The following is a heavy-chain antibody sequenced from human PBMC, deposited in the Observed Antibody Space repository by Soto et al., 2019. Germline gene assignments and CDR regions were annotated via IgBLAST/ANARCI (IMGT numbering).Heavy chain of an antibody. CDR3: ARGHGTYYYDSSGYRDAFDI. CDR1: GLTFSSYI. J-gene: IGHJ3*02. D-gene: IGHD3-22*01. V-gene: IGHV3-48*01. Sequence: PGGSLRLSCAASGLTFSSYIMNWVRQAPGKGLEWVSYISSSSSTIYYADSVKGRFTISRDNAKNSLYLQMNSLRAEDTAVYYCARGHGTYYYDSSGYRDAFDIWGQGTMVTVSS. CDR2: ISSSSSTI.